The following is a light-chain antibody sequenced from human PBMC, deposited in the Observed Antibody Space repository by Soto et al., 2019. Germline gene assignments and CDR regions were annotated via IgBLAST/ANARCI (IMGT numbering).Light chain of an antibody. CDR3: AAWDDSLNGYV. Sequence: QSALTQPPSASGTPGQRVTISCSGGSSNIGTNAVNWYQQLPGTAPKLLIYNNNPRPSGVPDRFSGSKSGTSASLAISGLQSEDEADYYCAAWDDSLNGYVFGTGTRSPS. J-gene: IGLJ1*01. V-gene: IGLV1-44*01. CDR2: NNN. CDR1: SSNIGTNA.